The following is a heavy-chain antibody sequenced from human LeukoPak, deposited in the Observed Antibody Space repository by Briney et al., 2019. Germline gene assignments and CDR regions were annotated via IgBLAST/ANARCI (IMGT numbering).Heavy chain of an antibody. CDR3: ARSGGDYYDSSGYAFIDY. CDR1: RFTFSDYG. CDR2: IWYDGTNN. D-gene: IGHD3-22*01. Sequence: PGGSLSLSCEASRFTFSDYGMHWVRQAPGKGLEWVAVIWYDGTNNYYAESVKGRFTISRDNSKNTLFLHMSSLRVEDTAVYYCARSGGDYYDSSGYAFIDYWGRG. J-gene: IGHJ4*02. V-gene: IGHV3-33*01.